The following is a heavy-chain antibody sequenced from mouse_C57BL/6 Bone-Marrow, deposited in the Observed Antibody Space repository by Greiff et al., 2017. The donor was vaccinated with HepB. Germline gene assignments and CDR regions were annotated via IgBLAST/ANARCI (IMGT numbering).Heavy chain of an antibody. D-gene: IGHD2-5*01. CDR1: GYTFTSYW. V-gene: IGHV1-50*01. J-gene: IGHJ4*01. CDR3: ARRRVYYSNYVDYAMDY. CDR2: IDPSDSYT. Sequence: QVQLKQPGAELVKPGASVKLSCKASGYTFTSYWMQWVKQRPGQGLEWIGEIDPSDSYTNYKQKFKGKATLTVDTSSSTAYMQLSSLTSEDSAVYYCARRRVYYSNYVDYAMDYWGQGTSVTVSS.